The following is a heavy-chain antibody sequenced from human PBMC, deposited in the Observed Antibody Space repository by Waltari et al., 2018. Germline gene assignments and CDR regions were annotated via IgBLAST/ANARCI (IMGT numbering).Heavy chain of an antibody. CDR3: GRDDIHAEGSADFDY. Sequence: QVQLVQSGAEVQKSGASVKLSCRTSGYTFTNYYIHWVRPAPGQGLEWMGIINPSDGWTKYAQKFQGRVTMTGDTSTRIVYMELSSLRSEDTAMYYCGRDDIHAEGSADFDYWGQGTLVTVSS. D-gene: IGHD5-18*01. J-gene: IGHJ4*02. CDR1: GYTFTNYY. V-gene: IGHV1-46*01. CDR2: INPSDGWT.